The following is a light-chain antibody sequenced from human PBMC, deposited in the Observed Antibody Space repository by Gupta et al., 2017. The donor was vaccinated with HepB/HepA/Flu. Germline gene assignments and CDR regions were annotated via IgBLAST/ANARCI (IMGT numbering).Light chain of an antibody. CDR2: DNN. V-gene: IGLV1-51*01. Sequence: QSVLTQPPSVSAAPGQKVTISCSGSSSNIGNNYVSWYQQLPGTAPKFLIYDNNKRPSGIPDRFSGSKSGTSATLGITGLQTGDEADYYCGTWDNTRNIYVFGTGTKVTVL. CDR1: SSNIGNNY. J-gene: IGLJ1*01. CDR3: GTWDNTRNIYV.